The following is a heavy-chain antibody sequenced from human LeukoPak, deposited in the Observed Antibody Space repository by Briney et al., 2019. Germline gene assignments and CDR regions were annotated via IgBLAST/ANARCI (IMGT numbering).Heavy chain of an antibody. CDR1: GYTFTRYG. Sequence: GASVKVSCKASGYTFTRYGISGVRQAPGQGVEWMGWISAYNGNTNYAQKLQGRVTMTTHTSTSTAYMELRSLRSDDTAVYYCAREGDSSGWYTGADAFDIWGQGTMVTVSS. CDR3: AREGDSSGWYTGADAFDI. J-gene: IGHJ3*02. D-gene: IGHD6-19*01. CDR2: ISAYNGNT. V-gene: IGHV1-18*01.